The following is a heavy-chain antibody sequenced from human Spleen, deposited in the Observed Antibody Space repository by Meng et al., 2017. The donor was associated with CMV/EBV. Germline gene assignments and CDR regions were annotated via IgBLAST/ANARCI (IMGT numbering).Heavy chain of an antibody. Sequence: GGSLRLSCAASGFTFSSYWMHWVRQAPGKGLVWVSRINSDGSSTSYADSVKGRFTISRDNSKNTLYLQMNSLRAEDTAVYYCARRPHSGSYYYFDSWGQGTLVTVSS. CDR2: INSDGSST. J-gene: IGHJ4*02. CDR3: ARRPHSGSYYYFDS. CDR1: GFTFSSYW. V-gene: IGHV3-74*01. D-gene: IGHD1-26*01.